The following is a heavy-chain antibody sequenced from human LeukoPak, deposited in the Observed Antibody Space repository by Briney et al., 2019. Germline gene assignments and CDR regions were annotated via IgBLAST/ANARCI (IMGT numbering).Heavy chain of an antibody. CDR1: GGTFSSYA. V-gene: IGHV1-69*06. D-gene: IGHD3-10*01. Sequence: SVKVSCKASGGTFSSYAISWVRQAPGQGLEWMGGIIPIFGTANYAQKFQGRVTITADKSTSTAYMELSNLRSEDTAVYYCARRTYYYGSGSPLGYWGQGTLVTVSS. CDR3: ARRTYYYGSGSPLGY. J-gene: IGHJ4*02. CDR2: IIPIFGTA.